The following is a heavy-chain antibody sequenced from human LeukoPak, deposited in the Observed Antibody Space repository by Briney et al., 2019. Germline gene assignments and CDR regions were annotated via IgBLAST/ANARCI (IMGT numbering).Heavy chain of an antibody. J-gene: IGHJ3*02. CDR1: GYTFTSYA. D-gene: IGHD4-11*01. V-gene: IGHV1-18*01. CDR3: ARGVSMTTVTICAFDI. CDR2: ISAYNGNT. Sequence: ASVKVSCKASGYTFTSYAMNWVRQAPGQGLEWMGWISAYNGNTNYAQRLQGRVTMTTDTSTSTAYMELRSLRSDDTAVYYCARGVSMTTVTICAFDIWGQGTMVTVSS.